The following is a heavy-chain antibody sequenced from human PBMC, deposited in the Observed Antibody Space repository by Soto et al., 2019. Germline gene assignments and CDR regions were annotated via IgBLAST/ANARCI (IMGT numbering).Heavy chain of an antibody. CDR3: ARLGDYVGLDY. Sequence: QVQLQESGPGLVKPSETLSLTCSVSGGSISSYSWSWIRQPPGKGLEGIGYIYYSGSTNYHPSLKSRVTISGDTSKNQVSLKLSSVTAADTAVYYGARLGDYVGLDYWGQGTLVTVSS. D-gene: IGHD4-17*01. V-gene: IGHV4-59*01. CDR2: IYYSGST. CDR1: GGSISSYS. J-gene: IGHJ4*02.